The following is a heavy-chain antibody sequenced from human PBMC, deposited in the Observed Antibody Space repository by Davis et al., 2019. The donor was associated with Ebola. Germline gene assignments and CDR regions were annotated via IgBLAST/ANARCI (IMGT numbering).Heavy chain of an antibody. D-gene: IGHD6-19*01. V-gene: IGHV3-21*01. J-gene: IGHJ4*02. Sequence: GESLKISCAASGFTFSSYSMNWVRQAPGKGLEWVSSISSSSSYIYYADSVKGRFTISRDNSKNTLYLQMNSLRAEDTAVYYCARGRHSSGWYGVDYWGQGTLVTVSS. CDR3: ARGRHSSGWYGVDY. CDR1: GFTFSSYS. CDR2: ISSSSSYI.